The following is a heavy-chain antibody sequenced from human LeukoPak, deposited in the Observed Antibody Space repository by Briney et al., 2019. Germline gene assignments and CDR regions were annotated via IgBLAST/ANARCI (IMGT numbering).Heavy chain of an antibody. J-gene: IGHJ3*02. Sequence: SVKVSCKPSGDTFSIYTISWVRQAPGQGHEWMGRIIPFLAIADYAQNFQGRVTITADKSTSTAYMELSSLRSEDTAVYYCARQDRASDAFDIWGQGTMVTVSS. CDR2: IIPFLAIA. D-gene: IGHD1-14*01. V-gene: IGHV1-69*02. CDR1: GDTFSIYT. CDR3: ARQDRASDAFDI.